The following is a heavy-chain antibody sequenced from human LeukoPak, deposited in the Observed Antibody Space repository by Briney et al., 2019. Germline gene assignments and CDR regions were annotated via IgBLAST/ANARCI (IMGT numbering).Heavy chain of an antibody. CDR3: AKKSGVAVSDTHFDY. J-gene: IGHJ4*02. CDR1: GFTFSTYA. CDR2: ISGSGGNS. V-gene: IGHV3-23*01. D-gene: IGHD6-19*01. Sequence: GGSLRLSCAASGFTFSTYAMSWVRQAPGKGLEWVSGISGSGGNSFYADSVKGRFTISRDNSKNTLYLQMNSLRAGDTAVYYCAKKSGVAVSDTHFDYWGQGTLVTVSS.